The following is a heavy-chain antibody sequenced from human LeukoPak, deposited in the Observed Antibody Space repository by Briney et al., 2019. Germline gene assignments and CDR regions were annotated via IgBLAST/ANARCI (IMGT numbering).Heavy chain of an antibody. CDR2: IWYDGSNK. D-gene: IGHD6-19*01. J-gene: IGHJ3*02. V-gene: IGHV3-33*01. CDR3: ASSGRDGSGWYRSDSGAFDI. Sequence: PGRSLRLSCAASGFTFSSYGMHWVRQAPGKGLEWVAVIWYDGSNKYYADSVKGRFTISRDISKNTLYLQMNSLRAEDTAVYYCASSGRDGSGWYRSDSGAFDIWGQGTMVTVSS. CDR1: GFTFSSYG.